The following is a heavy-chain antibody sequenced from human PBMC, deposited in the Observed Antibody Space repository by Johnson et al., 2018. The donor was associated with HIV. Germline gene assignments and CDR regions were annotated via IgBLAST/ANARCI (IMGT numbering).Heavy chain of an antibody. CDR3: ASEYSSSSQPNAFDI. D-gene: IGHD6-6*01. V-gene: IGHV3-13*01. CDR2: IGTAGDT. CDR1: GFTFSSYD. J-gene: IGHJ3*02. Sequence: DVQVVESGGGLVQPGGSLRLSCAASGFTFSSYDMHWVRQATGKGLEWVSAIGTAGDTYYPGSVKGRFTISRENAKNSLYLQMNSLRAEDTAVYYCASEYSSSSQPNAFDIWGQGTMVTVSS.